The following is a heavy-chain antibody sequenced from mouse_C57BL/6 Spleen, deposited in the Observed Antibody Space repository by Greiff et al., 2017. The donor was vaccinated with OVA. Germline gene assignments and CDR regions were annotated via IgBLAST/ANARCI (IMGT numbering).Heavy chain of an antibody. CDR2: IYPGSGST. D-gene: IGHD1-1*01. Sequence: QVQLQQPGAELVKPGASVKMSCKASGYTFTSYWITWVTQRPGQGLEWIGDIYPGSGSTNYNEKFKSKATLTVDTSSSTAYIQLSSLTSEDSAVYYCARRSSPYYYAMDYWGQGTSGTVSS. CDR3: ARRSSPYYYAMDY. J-gene: IGHJ4*01. CDR1: GYTFTSYW. V-gene: IGHV1-55*01.